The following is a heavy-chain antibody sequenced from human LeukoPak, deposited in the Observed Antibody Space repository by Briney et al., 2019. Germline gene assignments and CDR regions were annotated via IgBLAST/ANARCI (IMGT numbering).Heavy chain of an antibody. J-gene: IGHJ1*01. CDR1: GFSLSTSGVG. D-gene: IGHD2-21*02. V-gene: IGHV2-5*02. CDR2: IYWDDDK. Sequence: SGPTLVKPTQTLTLTCTFSGFSLSTSGVGVGRIRQPPGKALEWLALIYWDDDKRYSPSLKSRLAITKDTSKNQVVLTMTNMDPVDTATYYCARRLVTATRAEYFQHWGQGTLVTVSS. CDR3: ARRLVTATRAEYFQH.